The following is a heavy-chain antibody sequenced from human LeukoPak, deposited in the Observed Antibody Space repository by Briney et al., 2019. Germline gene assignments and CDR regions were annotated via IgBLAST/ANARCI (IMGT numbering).Heavy chain of an antibody. CDR2: IYSSGTT. D-gene: IGHD5-12*01. Sequence: NPSETLSLTCSVSGGSISNYYWSWIRQPAGKGLEWIGRIYSSGTTIYNPSLKSRVTMSVDTSKNQFSLKLSSVTAADTAVYFCASGSSGYDPWGQGTLVTVFS. J-gene: IGHJ5*02. CDR1: GGSISNYY. V-gene: IGHV4-4*07. CDR3: ASGSSGYDP.